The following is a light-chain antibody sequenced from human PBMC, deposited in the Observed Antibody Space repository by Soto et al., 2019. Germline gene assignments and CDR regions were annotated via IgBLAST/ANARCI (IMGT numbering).Light chain of an antibody. Sequence: ELVLTQSPATLSLSPGARATLSCRASQSVSSNLAWYQQKPGQAPRLLIYGASSRATGIPDRFSGSGSGTEFTLTISRLEPEDFAVFDCQQYGSSRTFGQGTKVDIK. CDR3: QQYGSSRT. CDR2: GAS. CDR1: QSVSSN. V-gene: IGKV3-20*01. J-gene: IGKJ1*01.